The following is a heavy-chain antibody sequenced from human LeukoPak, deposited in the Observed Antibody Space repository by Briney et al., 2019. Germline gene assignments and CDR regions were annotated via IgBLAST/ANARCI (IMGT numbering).Heavy chain of an antibody. CDR1: GGSISGYY. CDR3: ARDGGSSGWYSGFSYFDY. V-gene: IGHV4-4*07. J-gene: IGHJ4*02. Sequence: SETLSLTCTVSGGSISGYYWSWIRQPAGKGLEWIGRIYTSGSTNYNPSLKSRVTMSVDTSKNQFSLKLSSVTAADTAVYYCARDGGSSGWYSGFSYFDYWGQGTLVTVSS. D-gene: IGHD6-19*01. CDR2: IYTSGST.